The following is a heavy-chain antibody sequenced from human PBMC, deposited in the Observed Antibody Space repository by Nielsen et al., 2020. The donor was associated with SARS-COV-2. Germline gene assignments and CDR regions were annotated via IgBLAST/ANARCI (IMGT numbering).Heavy chain of an antibody. CDR1: GYTFTSYY. J-gene: IGHJ5*02. D-gene: IGHD6-19*01. Sequence: ASVKVSCKASGYTFTSYYMHWVRQAPGQGLEWMGIINPSGGSTSYAQKFQGRVTMTRDTSTSTVYMELSSLRSDDTAVYYCARSYSSGWYWFDPWGQGTLVTVSS. CDR2: INPSGGST. CDR3: ARSYSSGWYWFDP. V-gene: IGHV1-46*01.